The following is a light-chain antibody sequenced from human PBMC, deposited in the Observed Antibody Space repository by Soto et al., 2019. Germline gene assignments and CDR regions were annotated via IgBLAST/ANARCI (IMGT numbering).Light chain of an antibody. Sequence: QLTQSPSSLSASVGDRVTITCRASQDISVYLAWYQQKPGKAPKLLIYGASTLQSGVPSRFSGSGSGTDFTLTICSLQPEDFASYYCQQVNTHSYTFGQGTKLEIK. CDR2: GAS. CDR3: QQVNTHSYT. J-gene: IGKJ2*01. V-gene: IGKV1-9*01. CDR1: QDISVY.